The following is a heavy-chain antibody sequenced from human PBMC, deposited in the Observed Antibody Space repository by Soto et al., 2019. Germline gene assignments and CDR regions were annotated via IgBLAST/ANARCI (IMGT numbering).Heavy chain of an antibody. CDR2: ISTFNGKT. Sequence: QVQLVQSGGEVKKPGASVKVSCKASGYTFTSHGIAWVRQAPGQGLAWMGWISTFNGKTDYSQKFQGRVTMTADTRTTTGYMELRSLRSDDTAVYYCARLLTEGVTYREDAFDIWGQGTKVTVSS. CDR1: GYTFTSHG. D-gene: IGHD3-9*01. CDR3: ARLLTEGVTYREDAFDI. J-gene: IGHJ3*02. V-gene: IGHV1-18*01.